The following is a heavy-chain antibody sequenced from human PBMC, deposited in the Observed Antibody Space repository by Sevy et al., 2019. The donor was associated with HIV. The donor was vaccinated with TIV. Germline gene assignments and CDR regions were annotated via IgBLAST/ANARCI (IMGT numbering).Heavy chain of an antibody. CDR1: GGSISSYY. D-gene: IGHD6-13*01. Sequence: SETLSLTCTVSGGSISSYYWSWIRQPAGKGLEWIGRIYTSGSTNYNPSLKSRVTMSVDTSKNQFSLKLSSVTAADTAVYYCARDRVSSLARVHYYYYMDVWGKGTTVTVSS. V-gene: IGHV4-4*07. CDR3: ARDRVSSLARVHYYYYMDV. J-gene: IGHJ6*03. CDR2: IYTSGST.